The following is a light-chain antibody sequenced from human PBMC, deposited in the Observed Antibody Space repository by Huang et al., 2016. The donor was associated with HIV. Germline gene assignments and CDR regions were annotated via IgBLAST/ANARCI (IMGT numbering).Light chain of an antibody. Sequence: IVLTQSPGTLSLFPGERATLSFRASESVSSRYLVWYQQKPGQAPRLLIYGESTRAMYIPDRFTGSGSGTDFTLTISNLEPEDFAIYYCLQYGNSPRTFGQGTKVEF. CDR3: LQYGNSPRT. V-gene: IGKV3-20*01. J-gene: IGKJ1*01. CDR2: GES. CDR1: ESVSSRY.